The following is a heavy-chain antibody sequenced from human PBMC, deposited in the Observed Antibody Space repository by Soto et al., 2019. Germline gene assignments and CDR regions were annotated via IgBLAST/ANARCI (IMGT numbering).Heavy chain of an antibody. V-gene: IGHV4-39*01. CDR1: GGSISSSSYY. CDR3: ARRVRVTGHYYYGMDV. J-gene: IGHJ6*02. D-gene: IGHD4-4*01. CDR2: IYYSGST. Sequence: SETLSLTCTVSGGSISSSSYYWGWIRQPPGKGLEWIGSIYYSGSTYYNPSLKSRVTISVDTSKNQFSLKLSSVTAADTAVYYCARRVRVTGHYYYGMDVWGQGTTVTVSS.